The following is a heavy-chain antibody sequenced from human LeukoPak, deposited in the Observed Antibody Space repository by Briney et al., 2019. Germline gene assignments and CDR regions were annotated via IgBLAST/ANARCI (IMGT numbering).Heavy chain of an antibody. V-gene: IGHV4-34*01. CDR3: ARERITMVRGVTYYFDY. Sequence: PSQTPSLTCAVSGGALSSDYWSWSRQPPGKGLEWIVEINHSGSTNYNPSLKSRVTISVDTSTSQFSLRLRSVTAAETAVYYCARERITMVRGVTYYFDYWGQGTLVTVSS. CDR2: INHSGST. D-gene: IGHD3-10*01. CDR1: GGALSSDY. J-gene: IGHJ4*02.